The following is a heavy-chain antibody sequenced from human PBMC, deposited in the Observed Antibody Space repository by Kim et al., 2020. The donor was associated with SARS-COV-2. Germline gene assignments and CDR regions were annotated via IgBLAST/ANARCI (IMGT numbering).Heavy chain of an antibody. Sequence: SETLSLTCTVSGGSISSYYWSWIRQPPGKGLEWIGYIYYSGSTNYNPSLKSRVTISVDTSKNQFSLKLSSVTAADTAVYYCARDIAVAGTGFLFDYWGQGTLVTVSS. D-gene: IGHD6-19*01. V-gene: IGHV4-59*13. CDR3: ARDIAVAGTGFLFDY. CDR2: IYYSGST. J-gene: IGHJ4*02. CDR1: GGSISSYY.